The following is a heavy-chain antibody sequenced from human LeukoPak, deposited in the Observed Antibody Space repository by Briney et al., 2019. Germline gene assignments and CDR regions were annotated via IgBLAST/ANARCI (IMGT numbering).Heavy chain of an antibody. V-gene: IGHV3-30*02. CDR1: GFRFSTSA. J-gene: IGHJ4*02. CDR2: MQNDGSEK. Sequence: HPGGSLRLSCAASGFRFSTSAMDWVRHAPGKGLEWVAFMQNDGSEKYYADSVKGRVTISRDISKNTLYLQINSLRIEDTAVYYCARGFDYGFHYWGQGTLVTVSS. CDR3: ARGFDYGFHY. D-gene: IGHD4-17*01.